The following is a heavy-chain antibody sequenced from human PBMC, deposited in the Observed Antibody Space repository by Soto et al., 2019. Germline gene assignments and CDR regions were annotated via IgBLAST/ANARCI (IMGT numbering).Heavy chain of an antibody. Sequence: QVQLVESGGGVVQPGRSLRLSCAASGFTFSSYAMHWVRQAPGKGLEWVAVISYDGSNKYYADSVRGRFTISRDNSKNTGYLQMNRLTAEDTAVYYCARDRLRYIWSDVPDVDYGMDVWGQGNTVSVSS. CDR2: ISYDGSNK. V-gene: IGHV3-30-3*01. D-gene: IGHD1-1*01. J-gene: IGHJ6*02. CDR3: ARDRLRYIWSDVPDVDYGMDV. CDR1: GFTFSSYA.